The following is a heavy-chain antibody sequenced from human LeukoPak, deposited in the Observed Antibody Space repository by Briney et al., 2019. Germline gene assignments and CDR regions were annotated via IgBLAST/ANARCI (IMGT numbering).Heavy chain of an antibody. Sequence: GGSLRLSCAASGFTFSSYGMSWVRQAPGKGLEWVSAISGSGGSTYYADSVKGRFTISRDNSKNTLYLQMNSLRAEDTAVYYCARAASYDSSGYYYSVNAFDIWGQGTMVTVSS. CDR2: ISGSGGST. J-gene: IGHJ3*02. D-gene: IGHD3-22*01. V-gene: IGHV3-23*01. CDR1: GFTFSSYG. CDR3: ARAASYDSSGYYYSVNAFDI.